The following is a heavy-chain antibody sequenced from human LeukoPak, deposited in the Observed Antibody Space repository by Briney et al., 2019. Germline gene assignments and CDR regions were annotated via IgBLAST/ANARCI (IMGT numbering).Heavy chain of an antibody. J-gene: IGHJ6*02. CDR2: IIPILGIA. CDR3: ASGPEVALYYYYYGMDV. CDR1: GGTFSSYA. D-gene: IGHD2-15*01. V-gene: IGHV1-69*04. Sequence: SVKVSFKASGGTFSSYAISWVRQAPGQGLEWMGRIIPILGIANYAQKFQGRVTITADKSTSTAYMELSSLRSEDTAVYYCASGPEVALYYYYYGMDVWGQGTTVTVPS.